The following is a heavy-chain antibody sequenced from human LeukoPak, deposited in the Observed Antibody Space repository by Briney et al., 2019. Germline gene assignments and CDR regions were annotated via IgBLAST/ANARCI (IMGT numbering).Heavy chain of an antibody. CDR2: IRYDGSNK. CDR3: AKEPTYYDILTGSNYFDY. D-gene: IGHD3-9*01. V-gene: IGHV3-30*02. J-gene: IGHJ4*02. Sequence: GGSLRLSCAASGFTFSSYWMSWVRQAPGRGLEWVAFIRYDGSNKYYADSVKGRFTISRDNSKNTLYLQMNSLRTEDTAVYYCAKEPTYYDILTGSNYFDYWGQGTLVTVSS. CDR1: GFTFSSYW.